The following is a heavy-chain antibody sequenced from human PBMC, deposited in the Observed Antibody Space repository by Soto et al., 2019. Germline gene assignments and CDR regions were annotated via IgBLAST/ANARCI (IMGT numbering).Heavy chain of an antibody. V-gene: IGHV3-74*01. CDR1: GFTFSSYW. Sequence: GGSLRLSCAASGFTFSSYWMHWVRQVPGKGLEWVSRINSDGSSTSYADSVKGRFTISRDNAKNTLYLQMNSLRAEDTAVYYCARGLRGVPLDNWGQGTLVTVSS. CDR3: ARGLRGVPLDN. D-gene: IGHD3-10*01. CDR2: INSDGSST. J-gene: IGHJ4*01.